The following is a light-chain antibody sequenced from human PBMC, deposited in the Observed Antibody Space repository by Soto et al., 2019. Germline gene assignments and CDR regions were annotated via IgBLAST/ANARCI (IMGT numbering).Light chain of an antibody. Sequence: QSVLTQPPSVSGAPGQRVTISCTGSSSNIGTGYDVHWYQQLPGTAPKLLIYGNSNRPSGVPDRFSGSKSGTSASLAITGIKAEDEADYYCQSYDSNLSVVFGGGTKLTVL. CDR2: GNS. CDR1: SSNIGTGYD. CDR3: QSYDSNLSVV. J-gene: IGLJ2*01. V-gene: IGLV1-40*01.